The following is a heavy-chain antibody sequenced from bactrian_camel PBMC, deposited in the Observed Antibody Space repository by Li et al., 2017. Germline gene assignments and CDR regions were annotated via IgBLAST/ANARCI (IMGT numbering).Heavy chain of an antibody. D-gene: IGHD1*01. V-gene: IGHV3S40*01. CDR1: GTTFVSYA. CDR3: AAALRADWARCYEYNY. J-gene: IGHJ4*01. CDR2: ISGGGIT. Sequence: VQLVESGGGAVQSGGSLRLSCAASGTTFVSYAMNWVRQAPGKGLEWVSGISGGGITYYADSVKGRFTIAQDGAKKIVYLQMNSLKPEDTAMYSCAAALRADWARCYEYNYWGQGTQVT.